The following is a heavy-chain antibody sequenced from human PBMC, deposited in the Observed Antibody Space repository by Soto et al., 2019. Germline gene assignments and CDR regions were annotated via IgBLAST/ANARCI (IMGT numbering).Heavy chain of an antibody. Sequence: SVKVSCKASGGTFSSYAISWVRQAPGQGLEWMGGIIPIFGTANYAQKFQGRVTITADESTSTAYMELSSLRSEDTAVYYCAREGYYDSSGYYYVAFDIWGQGTMVTVSS. CDR2: IIPIFGTA. D-gene: IGHD3-22*01. J-gene: IGHJ3*02. CDR3: AREGYYDSSGYYYVAFDI. CDR1: GGTFSSYA. V-gene: IGHV1-69*13.